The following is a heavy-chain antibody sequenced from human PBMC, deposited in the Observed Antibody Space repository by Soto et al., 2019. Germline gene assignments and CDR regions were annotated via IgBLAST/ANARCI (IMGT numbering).Heavy chain of an antibody. CDR1: GGSISSSSYY. V-gene: IGHV4-39*01. D-gene: IGHD1-26*01. CDR3: ARHRVTTRMGVFDY. Sequence: QLQLQESGPGLVKPSETLSLTCTVSGGSISSSSYYWGWIRQPPGKGLEWIGSIYYSGSTYYNPSLKSRVTISVDTSKNQFSLKLSSVTAADTAVYYCARHRVTTRMGVFDYWGQGTLVTVSS. J-gene: IGHJ4*02. CDR2: IYYSGST.